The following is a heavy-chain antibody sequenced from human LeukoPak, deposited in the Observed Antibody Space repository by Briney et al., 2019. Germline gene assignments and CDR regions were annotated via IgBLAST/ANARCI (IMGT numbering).Heavy chain of an antibody. J-gene: IGHJ4*02. V-gene: IGHV3-11*03. D-gene: IGHD5-18*01. Sequence: KSGGSLRLSCAASGFTFSDYYMSWIRQAPGKGLEWISYISNSASYTNNADSVKGRFTISRDNAKNSLYLQMNSLRAEDTAVYYCARSERGYSYGWYDYWGQGTLVTVSS. CDR2: ISNSASYT. CDR1: GFTFSDYY. CDR3: ARSERGYSYGWYDY.